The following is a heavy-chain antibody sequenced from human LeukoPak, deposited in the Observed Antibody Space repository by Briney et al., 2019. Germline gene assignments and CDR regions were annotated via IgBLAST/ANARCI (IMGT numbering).Heavy chain of an antibody. CDR3: ARAIVWHWDL. CDR1: GFTFSSYW. D-gene: IGHD2-15*01. CDR2: INQDGNEQ. J-gene: IGHJ3*01. V-gene: IGHV3-7*04. Sequence: GGSLRLSCAASGFTFSSYWMSWVRQAPGKGLEWVANINQDGNEQNFVGSVKGRCTISRDNAKNSVYLQMNSLRAEDTAVYYCARAIVWHWDLWGQGTMVTVSS.